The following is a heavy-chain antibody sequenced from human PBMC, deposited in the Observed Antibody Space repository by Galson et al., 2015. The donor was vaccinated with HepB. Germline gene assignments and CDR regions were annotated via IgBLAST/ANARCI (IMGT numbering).Heavy chain of an antibody. J-gene: IGHJ4*02. CDR3: ANYAYYHSSGYYGY. CDR2: ISGSGGST. D-gene: IGHD3-22*01. V-gene: IGHV3-23*01. Sequence: SLRLSCAASGFMFSSYAMSWVRQAPGKGLEWVSSISGSGGSTYYADSVKGRFTISRDNSKNTLYLQMNSLRAEDTAVYYCANYAYYHSSGYYGYWGQGTLVTVSS. CDR1: GFMFSSYA.